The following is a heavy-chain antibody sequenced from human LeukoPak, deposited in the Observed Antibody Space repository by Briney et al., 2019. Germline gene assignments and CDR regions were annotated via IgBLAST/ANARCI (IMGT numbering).Heavy chain of an antibody. CDR2: ISSSSSYI. D-gene: IGHD4-17*01. J-gene: IGHJ4*02. CDR3: ARDGRYGDYFFDY. V-gene: IGHV3-21*01. CDR1: GFTFSSYS. Sequence: GGSLRLSCAASGFTFSSYSMNWVRQAPGKGLEWVSSISSSSSYIYYADSVKGRFTISRDNAKNSLYLQMNSLRAEDTAVYYCARDGRYGDYFFDYWGQGTPVTVSS.